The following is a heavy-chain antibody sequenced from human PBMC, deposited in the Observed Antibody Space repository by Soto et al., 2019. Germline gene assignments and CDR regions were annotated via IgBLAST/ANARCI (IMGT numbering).Heavy chain of an antibody. CDR2: IIPIFGTA. V-gene: IGHV1-69*06. CDR1: GGTFSSYA. J-gene: IGHJ6*02. CDR3: ASEVVTYYYYGMDV. Sequence: QVQLVQSGAAVKKPGYSVKVSCKASGGTFSSYAISWVRQAPGQGLEWLGGIIPIFGTANYAQKFQGRVTITADKATSTAYMELSSLRSEDTAVYYCASEVVTYYYYGMDVWGQGTTVTVSS. D-gene: IGHD2-15*01.